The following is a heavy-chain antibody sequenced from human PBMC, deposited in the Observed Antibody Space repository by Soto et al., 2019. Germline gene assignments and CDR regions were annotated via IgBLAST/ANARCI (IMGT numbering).Heavy chain of an antibody. J-gene: IGHJ4*02. Sequence: VQLLESGGGLVQPGGSLRLSCAASGFAFSSYAMSWVRQAPGKGLEWVSSISGSTSGTYYADAVKGRFTISRDNSNITLYLQMNSLSAEDTAVYYCAKDPGFIDSFDYWGQGALVNVSS. CDR2: ISGSTSGT. V-gene: IGHV3-23*01. CDR3: AKDPGFIDSFDY. D-gene: IGHD3-16*02. CDR1: GFAFSSYA.